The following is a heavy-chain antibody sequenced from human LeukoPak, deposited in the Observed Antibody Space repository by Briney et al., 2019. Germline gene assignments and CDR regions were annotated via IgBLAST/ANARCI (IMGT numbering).Heavy chain of an antibody. D-gene: IGHD3-3*01. Sequence: SQTLSLTCTVSGGXISSGGYYWSWIRQPPGKGLEWIGSIYYSGANYYNPSLKSRVTISVDTSRNQFSLKLRSVTAADTAVYYCAKNFWSRSDAFDIWGQGIMVTVSS. CDR3: AKNFWSRSDAFDI. V-gene: IGHV4-39*01. CDR1: GGXISSGGYY. CDR2: IYYSGAN. J-gene: IGHJ3*02.